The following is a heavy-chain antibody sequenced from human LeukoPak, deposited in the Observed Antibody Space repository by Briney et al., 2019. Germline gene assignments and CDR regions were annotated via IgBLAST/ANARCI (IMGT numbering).Heavy chain of an antibody. CDR3: ARDRDYGDYNTQDLFVY. CDR2: TNAYNGNT. Sequence: ASVKVSCKASGYTFGNSGISWVRQAPGQGLEWMGWTNAYNGNTIYAENFQSRVTMTTDTSTSTAYMELTSLRSDDTAVYYCARDRDYGDYNTQDLFVYWGQGTLVTVSS. CDR1: GYTFGNSG. D-gene: IGHD4-17*01. V-gene: IGHV1-18*01. J-gene: IGHJ4*02.